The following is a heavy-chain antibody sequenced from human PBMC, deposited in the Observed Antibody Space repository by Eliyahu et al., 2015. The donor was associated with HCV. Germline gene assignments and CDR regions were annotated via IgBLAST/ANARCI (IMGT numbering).Heavy chain of an antibody. CDR3: TTGAPGGFDYYLDV. CDR2: IKSKTDGGTT. Sequence: EVQLVESGGGLVKPGGSLRLSCAASGFTFSKAWMSWVRQAAGKELEWXGRIKSKTDGGTTDYAAPVKGRFTISRDDSKSTLYLQMNSLKTEDTAVYYCTTGAPGGFDYYLDVWGQGTTVTVSS. D-gene: IGHD3-10*01. J-gene: IGHJ6*03. CDR1: GFTFSKAW. V-gene: IGHV3-15*01.